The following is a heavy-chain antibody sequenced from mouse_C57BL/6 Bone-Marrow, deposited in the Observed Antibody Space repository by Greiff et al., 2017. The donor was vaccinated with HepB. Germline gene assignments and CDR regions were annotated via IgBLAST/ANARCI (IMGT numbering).Heavy chain of an antibody. CDR3: ARELSDYAMDY. CDR2: ISGGGGNT. J-gene: IGHJ4*01. CDR1: GFTFSSYT. Sequence: EVKLMESGGGLVKPGGSLKLSCAASGFTFSSYTMSWVRQTPEKRLEWVATISGGGGNTYYPDSVKGRFTISRDNAKNTLYLQMSSLRSEDTALYYCARELSDYAMDYWGQGTSVTVSS. V-gene: IGHV5-9*01.